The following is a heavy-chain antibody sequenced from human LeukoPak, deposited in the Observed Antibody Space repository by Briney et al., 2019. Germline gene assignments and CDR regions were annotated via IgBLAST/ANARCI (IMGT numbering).Heavy chain of an antibody. CDR3: AGSGSIGYLPREWDYWYFDL. D-gene: IGHD3-3*01. CDR2: IKQDGTEK. J-gene: IGHJ2*01. Sequence: PGGSLRLSCAASGFTFTTYWMSWVRQPPGKGLEWVANIKQDGTEKYYVDSVKGRFTISRDNAKNSLYLQMNSLRAEDTAMYYCAGSGSIGYLPREWDYWYFDLWGRGTLVTVSS. CDR1: GFTFTTYW. V-gene: IGHV3-7*01.